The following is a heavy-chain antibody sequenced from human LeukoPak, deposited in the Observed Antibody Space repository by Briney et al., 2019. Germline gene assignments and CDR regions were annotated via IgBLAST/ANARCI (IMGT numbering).Heavy chain of an antibody. CDR3: ARDGGKGDHSAFDI. CDR1: GFTFSSYA. V-gene: IGHV3-23*01. D-gene: IGHD3-16*01. CDR2: ISGSGGGT. Sequence: PGGSLRLSCAASGFTFSSYAVSWVRQAPGKGLEWVSAISGSGGGTYYADSVKGRFTISRDNSEKILYLQMNSLKTEDTAVYYCARDGGKGDHSAFDIWGQGTVVTVSS. J-gene: IGHJ3*02.